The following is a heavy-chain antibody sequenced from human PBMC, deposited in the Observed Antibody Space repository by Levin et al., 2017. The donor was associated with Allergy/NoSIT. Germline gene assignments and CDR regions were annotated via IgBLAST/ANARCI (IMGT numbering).Heavy chain of an antibody. CDR2: ISHDGSHK. Sequence: TGGSLRLSCAASGFTFSSYAMHWVRQAPGKGLEWLSLISHDGSHKYYSDSVRGRFTISRDNSKNTLYLQMNSLRTGDTAVYYCAKGDLLTGMDAFDIWGQGTMVIVSS. J-gene: IGHJ3*02. V-gene: IGHV3-30*18. D-gene: IGHD3-9*01. CDR1: GFTFSSYA. CDR3: AKGDLLTGMDAFDI.